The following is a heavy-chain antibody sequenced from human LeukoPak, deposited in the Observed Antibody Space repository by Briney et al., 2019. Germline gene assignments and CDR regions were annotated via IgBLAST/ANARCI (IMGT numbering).Heavy chain of an antibody. J-gene: IGHJ5*02. CDR1: GYTFTGYY. D-gene: IGHD1-26*01. CDR3: ARTYSGSYNWFDP. V-gene: IGHV1-2*02. CDR2: INPNSGGT. Sequence: GASVKVSCKASGYTFTGYYMHWVRQAPGQGLEWMGWINPNSGGTNYAQKFQGRVTMTRDTSISTAYMELSRLRSDDTAVYYCARTYSGSYNWFDPWGQGTLVTVSS.